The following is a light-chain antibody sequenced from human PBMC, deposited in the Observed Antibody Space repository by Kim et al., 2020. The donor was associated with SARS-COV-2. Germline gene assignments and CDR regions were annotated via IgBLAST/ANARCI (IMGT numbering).Light chain of an antibody. CDR3: QVWDSSSDHLV. CDR1: NIGSKS. Sequence: APGKTARITCGGNNIGSKSVHWNQQKPGQAPVLVIYYDSDRPSGIPERFSGSNSGNTATLTISRVEAGDEADYYCQVWDSSSDHLVFGGGTKLTVL. J-gene: IGLJ3*02. V-gene: IGLV3-21*04. CDR2: YDS.